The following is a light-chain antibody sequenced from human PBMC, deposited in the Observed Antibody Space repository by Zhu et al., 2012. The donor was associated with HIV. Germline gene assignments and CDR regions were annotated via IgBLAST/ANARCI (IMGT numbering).Light chain of an antibody. CDR2: GAS. Sequence: EIVLTQSPGTLSLPPGETATLSCRTSQVVNSNYLAWYQQKPGQAPRPVIYGASTRAAGIPGRFSGSGSGTDFTLTISRLEPEDFAVYSCQQFGSSPPTFGQGTKVE. CDR1: QVVNSNY. J-gene: IGKJ1*01. V-gene: IGKV3-20*01. CDR3: QQFGSSPPT.